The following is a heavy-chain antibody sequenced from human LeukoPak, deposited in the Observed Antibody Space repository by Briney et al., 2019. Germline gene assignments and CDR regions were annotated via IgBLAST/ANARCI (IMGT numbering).Heavy chain of an antibody. CDR3: AKDRHWLALDD. CDR2: MYSSGST. J-gene: IGHJ4*02. Sequence: PSETLSLTCTVSGGSITNFYWTWIRQPPGKGLEWIGYMYSSGSTNYNPSLKSRLTISVDTSKNQFSLKLNSVTAADTAVYYCAKDRHWLALDDWGQGTLVTVSS. D-gene: IGHD6-19*01. CDR1: GGSITNFY. V-gene: IGHV4-59*01.